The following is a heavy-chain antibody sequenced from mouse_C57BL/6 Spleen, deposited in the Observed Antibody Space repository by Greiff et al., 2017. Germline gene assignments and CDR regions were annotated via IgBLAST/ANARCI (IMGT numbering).Heavy chain of an antibody. CDR1: GYSITSGYY. Sequence: DVKLQESGPGLVKPSQSLSLTCSVTGYSITSGYYWNWIRQFPGNKLEWMGYISYDGSNNYNPSLKNRISITRDTSKNQFFLKLNSVTTEDTATYYCARVLGLWYFDVWGTGTTVTVSS. J-gene: IGHJ1*03. V-gene: IGHV3-6*01. D-gene: IGHD4-1*01. CDR2: ISYDGSN. CDR3: ARVLGLWYFDV.